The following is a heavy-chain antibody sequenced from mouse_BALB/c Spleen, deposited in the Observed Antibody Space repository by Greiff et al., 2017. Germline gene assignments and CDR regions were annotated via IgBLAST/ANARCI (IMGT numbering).Heavy chain of an antibody. J-gene: IGHJ2*01. D-gene: IGHD2-3*01. CDR1: GFTFSSYT. V-gene: IGHV5-12-2*01. CDR2: ISNGGGST. Sequence: EVKVVESGGGLVQPGGSLKLSCAASGFTFSSYTMSWVRQTPEKRLEWVAYISNGGGSTYYPDTVKGRFTISRDNAKNTLYLQMSSLRSEDTAMYYCARDDGYYGGYWGQGTTLTVSS. CDR3: ARDDGYYGGY.